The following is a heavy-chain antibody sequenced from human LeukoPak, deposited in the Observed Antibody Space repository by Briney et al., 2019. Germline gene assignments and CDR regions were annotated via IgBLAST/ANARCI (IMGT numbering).Heavy chain of an antibody. Sequence: GGSLRLSCAASGFTVNNNYMSWVRQAPGKGLEWVAVIYIGGGTYYAASVKGRFTISRDNAKNSLYLQMNSLRVEDTAVYYCARERGYSYGYEGGFDYWGQGTLVTVSS. CDR1: GFTVNNNY. D-gene: IGHD5-18*01. CDR3: ARERGYSYGYEGGFDY. J-gene: IGHJ4*02. CDR2: IYIGGGT. V-gene: IGHV3-53*01.